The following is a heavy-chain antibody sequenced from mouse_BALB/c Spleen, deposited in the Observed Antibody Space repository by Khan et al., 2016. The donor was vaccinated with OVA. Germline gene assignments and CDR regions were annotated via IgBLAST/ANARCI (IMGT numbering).Heavy chain of an antibody. CDR2: INTYTGEP. Sequence: QIQLVQSGPELKKPGETVKISCKASGYTFTNYGMNWVKQAPGKGLKWMGWINTYTGEPTYAEDFKGRFAFSLETSASTAYLQINNLKNEDTATYFCARSNGSYWFAYWGQGTLVTVSA. J-gene: IGHJ3*01. CDR3: ARSNGSYWFAY. D-gene: IGHD1-1*02. CDR1: GYTFTNYG. V-gene: IGHV9-3-1*01.